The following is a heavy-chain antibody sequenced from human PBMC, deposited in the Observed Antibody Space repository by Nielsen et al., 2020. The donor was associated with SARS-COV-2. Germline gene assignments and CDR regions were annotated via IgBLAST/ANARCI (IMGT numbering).Heavy chain of an antibody. V-gene: IGHV3-13*01. Sequence: GESLKISCAASGFTFSSYDMHWVRQATGKGLEWVSAIGTAGDTYYPGSVKGRFTISRENAKNSLYLQMNSLRAGDTAVYYRARDPGGMDVWGQGTTVTVSS. J-gene: IGHJ6*02. CDR1: GFTFSSYD. D-gene: IGHD1-26*01. CDR2: IGTAGDT. CDR3: ARDPGGMDV.